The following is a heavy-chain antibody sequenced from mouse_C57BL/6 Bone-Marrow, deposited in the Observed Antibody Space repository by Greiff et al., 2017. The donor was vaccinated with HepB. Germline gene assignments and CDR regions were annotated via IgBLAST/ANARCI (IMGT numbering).Heavy chain of an antibody. CDR3: ARERVPAWFAY. V-gene: IGHV5-4*01. D-gene: IGHD2-14*01. CDR1: GFTFSSYA. J-gene: IGHJ3*01. CDR2: ISDGGSYT. Sequence: EVQWVESGGGLVKPGGSLKLSCAASGFTFSSYAMSWVRQTPEKRLEWVATISDGGSYTYYPDNVKGRFTISRDNAKNNLYLQMSHLKSEDTAMYYCARERVPAWFAYWGQGTLVTVSA.